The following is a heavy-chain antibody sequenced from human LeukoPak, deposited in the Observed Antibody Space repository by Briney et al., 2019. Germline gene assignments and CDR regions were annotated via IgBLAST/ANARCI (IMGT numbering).Heavy chain of an antibody. Sequence: SKTLSLTCTVSGGSISSYYWSWIRQPPGKGLEWIGYIYYSGSTNYNPSLKSRVTISVDTSKNQFSLKLSSVTAADTAVYYCARYSRGGYYDILTGYFDYWGQGTLVTVSS. D-gene: IGHD3-9*01. CDR3: ARYSRGGYYDILTGYFDY. CDR1: GGSISSYY. V-gene: IGHV4-59*08. CDR2: IYYSGST. J-gene: IGHJ4*02.